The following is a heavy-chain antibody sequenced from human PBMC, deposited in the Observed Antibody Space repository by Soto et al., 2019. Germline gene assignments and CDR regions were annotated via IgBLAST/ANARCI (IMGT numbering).Heavy chain of an antibody. CDR1: GDSVS. V-gene: IGHV6-1*01. Sequence: QVQLQQSGPGLVKPSQTLSLTCAISGDSVSRTRQSPSRGLEWLGRTYYRSKWYNDYAVSVKGRITINPDTSNNQLSMQLNSVTPDDTAVYYCARLIGNSWLDSWGQGTLVTVSS. CDR2: TYYRSKWYN. J-gene: IGHJ5*01. CDR3: ARLIGNSWLDS. D-gene: IGHD2-8*01.